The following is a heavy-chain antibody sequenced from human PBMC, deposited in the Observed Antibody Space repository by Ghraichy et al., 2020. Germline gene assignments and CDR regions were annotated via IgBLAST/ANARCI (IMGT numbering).Heavy chain of an antibody. CDR1: GYTFTGYY. J-gene: IGHJ6*02. Sequence: ASVKVSCKASGYTFTGYYMHWVRQAPGQGLEWMGWINPNSGGTNYAQKFQGWVTMTRNTSINTAYMELSSLSSEDTAMYYCARDPGGYYYYPMDVWGQGSTVTVSS. CDR3: ARDPGGYYYYPMDV. V-gene: IGHV1-2*04. D-gene: IGHD3-16*01. CDR2: INPNSGGT.